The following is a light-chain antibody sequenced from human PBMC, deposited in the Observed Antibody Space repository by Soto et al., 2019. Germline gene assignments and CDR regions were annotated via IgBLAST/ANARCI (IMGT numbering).Light chain of an antibody. CDR2: SND. V-gene: IGLV1-44*01. CDR3: AAWDDSLNGHYV. CDR1: SSNIGRNT. J-gene: IGLJ1*01. Sequence: QSVLTQPPSASGTPGQRVTISCSGSSSNIGRNTVNWYQQFPGTAPKVVIYSNDRRPSGVPDRFSGSKSGTSASLAISGLQSEDEADYYCAAWDDSLNGHYVFGAGTKVTVL.